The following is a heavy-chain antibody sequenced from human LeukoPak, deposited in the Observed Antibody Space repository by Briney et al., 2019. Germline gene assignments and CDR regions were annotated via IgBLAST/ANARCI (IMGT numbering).Heavy chain of an antibody. D-gene: IGHD3-10*01. CDR1: GGSISSSSYY. J-gene: IGHJ4*02. CDR3: ARHRLDYYGSGSYLRYFDY. V-gene: IGHV4-39*01. Sequence: PSETLSLTCTVSGGSISSSSYYWGWTRQPPGKGLEWIGSIYYSGSTYYNPSLKSRVTISVDTSKNQFSLKLSSVTAADTAVYYCARHRLDYYGSGSYLRYFDYWGQGTLVTVSS. CDR2: IYYSGST.